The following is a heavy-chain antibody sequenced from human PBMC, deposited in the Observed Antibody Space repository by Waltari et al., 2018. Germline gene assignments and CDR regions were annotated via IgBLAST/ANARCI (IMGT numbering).Heavy chain of an antibody. CDR3: ASAPRPMVSAPFDY. J-gene: IGHJ4*02. D-gene: IGHD2-15*01. CDR2: ISNSGDMT. V-gene: IGHV3-23*04. CDR1: GFSDYT. Sequence: EVQLVESGGGLVQPGGSLRLSCSGFGFSDYTMAWVRQAPGKGLEWFSCISNSGDMTSYADSVKGRFTISRDTSKNTLFLQMNGLRAEDTAIYYCASAPRPMVSAPFDYWGQGVLVTVSS.